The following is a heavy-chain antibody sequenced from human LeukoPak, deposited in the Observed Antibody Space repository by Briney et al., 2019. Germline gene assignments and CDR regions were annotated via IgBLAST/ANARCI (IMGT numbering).Heavy chain of an antibody. CDR2: IYHSGST. Sequence: SETLSLTCTVSGYSISSGYYWGWIRQPPGKGLEWIGSIYHSGSTYYNPSLKSRVTISVDTSKNQFSLKLSSVTAADTAVYYCARKRVVYAFDIWSQGTMVTVSS. V-gene: IGHV4-38-2*02. CDR1: GYSISSGYY. CDR3: ARKRVVYAFDI. D-gene: IGHD2-15*01. J-gene: IGHJ3*02.